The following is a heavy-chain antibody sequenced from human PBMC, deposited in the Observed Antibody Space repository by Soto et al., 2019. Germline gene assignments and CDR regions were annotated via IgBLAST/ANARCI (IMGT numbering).Heavy chain of an antibody. Sequence: ASVKVSCKASGYIFINYAIHWVRQAPGQRLEWMVGINAGKGDTIYSQKFQDRITINRDTSASTAYMELGRLRPEDMAVYYCARSPMNRGVIGAFDPWGQGTLVTVSS. CDR3: ARSPMNRGVIGAFDP. V-gene: IGHV1-3*01. J-gene: IGHJ5*02. D-gene: IGHD3-10*01. CDR2: INAGKGDT. CDR1: GYIFINYA.